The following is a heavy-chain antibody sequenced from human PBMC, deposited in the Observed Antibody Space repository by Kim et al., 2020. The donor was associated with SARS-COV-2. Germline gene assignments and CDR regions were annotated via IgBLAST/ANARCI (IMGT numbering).Heavy chain of an antibody. Sequence: GGSLRLSCAASGFTFSNAWMSWVRQAPGKGLEWVGRIKSKTDGGTTDYAAPVKGRFTISRDDSKNTLYLQMNSLKTEDTAVYYCTTGVGTTYSFTYYYYGMDVWGQGTTVTVSS. CDR3: TTGVGTTYSFTYYYYGMDV. D-gene: IGHD2-15*01. CDR1: GFTFSNAW. J-gene: IGHJ6*02. V-gene: IGHV3-15*01. CDR2: IKSKTDGGTT.